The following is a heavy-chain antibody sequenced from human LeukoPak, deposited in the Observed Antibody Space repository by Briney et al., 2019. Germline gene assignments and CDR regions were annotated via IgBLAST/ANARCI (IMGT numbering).Heavy chain of an antibody. Sequence: GGSLRLSCAASGFTFSSYSMNWVRQASGKGLEWVSSISGSSSYIYYADSVKGRFTISRDNAKNSLYVQMNSLRAEDTAVYYCAELGITMIGGVWGKGTTVTISS. CDR3: AELGITMIGGV. D-gene: IGHD3-10*02. J-gene: IGHJ6*04. V-gene: IGHV3-21*01. CDR1: GFTFSSYS. CDR2: ISGSSSYI.